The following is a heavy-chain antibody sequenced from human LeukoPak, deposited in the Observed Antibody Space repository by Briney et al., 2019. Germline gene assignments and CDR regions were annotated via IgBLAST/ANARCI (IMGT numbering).Heavy chain of an antibody. V-gene: IGHV1-46*01. CDR2: INPGGGST. Sequence: ASVKVSCKASGYTFTSYYMHWVRQAPGQGLEWMGIINPGGGSTSYAQKFQGRVTMTRDTSTSTVYMELSSLRSEDTAVYYCATVSHIGSYGYWGQGTLVTVSS. J-gene: IGHJ4*02. D-gene: IGHD5-18*01. CDR1: GYTFTSYY. CDR3: ATVSHIGSYGY.